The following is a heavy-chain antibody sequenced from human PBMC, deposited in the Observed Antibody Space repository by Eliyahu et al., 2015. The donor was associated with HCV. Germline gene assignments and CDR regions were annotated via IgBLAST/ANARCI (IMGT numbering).Heavy chain of an antibody. CDR2: ISSSSSYI. D-gene: IGHD3-3*01. J-gene: IGHJ4*02. CDR1: GFTFSSYS. Sequence: EVQLVESGGGLVKPGGSLRLSCAASGFTFSSYSMNWVRQAPGKGLEWVSSISSSSSYIYYADSVKGRFTISRDNAKNSLYLQMNSLRAEDTAVYYCARDVTEDYDFWSGYYNYYFDYWGQGTLVTVSS. V-gene: IGHV3-21*01. CDR3: ARDVTEDYDFWSGYYNYYFDY.